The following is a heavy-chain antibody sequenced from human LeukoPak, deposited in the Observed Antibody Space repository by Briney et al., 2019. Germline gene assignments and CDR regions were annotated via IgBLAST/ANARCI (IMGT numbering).Heavy chain of an antibody. CDR3: AKWNGDGYNWYYYYGMDV. D-gene: IGHD5-24*01. Sequence: PGRSLRLSCAASGFTFSSYGMHWVRQAPGKGLEWVAVISYDGSNKYYADSVESRFTISRDNSKNTLYLQMNSLRAEDTAVYYCAKWNGDGYNWYYYYGMDVWGQGTTVTVSS. J-gene: IGHJ6*02. V-gene: IGHV3-30*18. CDR1: GFTFSSYG. CDR2: ISYDGSNK.